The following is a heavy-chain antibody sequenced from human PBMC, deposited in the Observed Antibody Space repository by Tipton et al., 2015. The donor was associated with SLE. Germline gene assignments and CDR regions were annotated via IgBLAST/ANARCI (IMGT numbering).Heavy chain of an antibody. CDR3: VRGGGSSSGRWFDP. V-gene: IGHV4-34*01. CDR2: INHSGST. Sequence: TLSLTCTVSGGSISSYYWSWIRQPPGKGLEWIGEINHSGSTNYNPSLKSRVTISVDTSKNQFSLKLTYVTAADTAVYCCVRGGGSSSGRWFDPWGRGTLVTVSS. CDR1: GGSISSYY. D-gene: IGHD3-10*01. J-gene: IGHJ5*02.